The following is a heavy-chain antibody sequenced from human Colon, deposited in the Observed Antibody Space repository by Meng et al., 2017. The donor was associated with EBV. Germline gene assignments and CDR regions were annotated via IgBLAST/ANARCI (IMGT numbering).Heavy chain of an antibody. D-gene: IGHD2-21*01. Sequence: VHRAQPGPGLGEPSQHLAITCTGPGGSMSSSNYYWSWIRPPPGKGLEWIGYIHHSGSAYYNPSLKSRVSISVDTSKSQFSLNLNSMTAADTAVYYCASFDHIPRRNYFDYWGQGTLVTVSS. V-gene: IGHV4-30-4*01. CDR1: GGSMSSSNYY. J-gene: IGHJ4*02. CDR3: ASFDHIPRRNYFDY. CDR2: IHHSGSA.